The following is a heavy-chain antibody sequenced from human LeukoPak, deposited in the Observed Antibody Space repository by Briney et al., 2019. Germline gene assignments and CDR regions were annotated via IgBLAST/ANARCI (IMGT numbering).Heavy chain of an antibody. J-gene: IGHJ4*02. D-gene: IGHD2/OR15-2a*01. V-gene: IGHV3-30*02. Sequence: PGGSLRLSCAASGFTFSSCDMHWVRQAPGKGLEWVAKIRYDGKNKYYTDSVEGRFTISRDNSKSTLYLQMNSLRAEDTAIYYCTKDLRPTRNFSEYWGQGSLVTDSS. CDR2: IRYDGKNK. CDR3: TKDLRPTRNFSEY. CDR1: GFTFSSCD.